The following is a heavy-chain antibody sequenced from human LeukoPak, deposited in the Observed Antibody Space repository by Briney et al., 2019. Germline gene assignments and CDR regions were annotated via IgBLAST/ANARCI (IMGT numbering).Heavy chain of an antibody. CDR1: GFTFSSYA. D-gene: IGHD7-27*01. CDR2: ISSSTSYI. J-gene: IGHJ4*02. Sequence: GGSLRLSCAASGFTFSSYAMSWVRQAPGKGLEWVSSISSSTSYIYYADSVKGRFTISRDNAKNSLYLQMNSLRAEDTAVYYCARAWATDFDYWGQGTLVTVSS. CDR3: ARAWATDFDY. V-gene: IGHV3-21*01.